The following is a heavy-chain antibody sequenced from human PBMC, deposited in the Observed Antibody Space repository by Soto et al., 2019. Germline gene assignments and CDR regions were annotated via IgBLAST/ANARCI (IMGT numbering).Heavy chain of an antibody. CDR1: GGSFSGYY. CDR3: ATHIAVAGTEVVAFDI. D-gene: IGHD6-19*01. J-gene: IGHJ3*02. Sequence: SETLSLTCAVYGGSFSGYYWSWIRQPPGKGLEWIGEINHSGSTNYNPSLKSRVTISVDTSKNQFSLKLSSVTAADTAVYYCATHIAVAGTEVVAFDIWGQGTMVTVSS. CDR2: INHSGST. V-gene: IGHV4-34*01.